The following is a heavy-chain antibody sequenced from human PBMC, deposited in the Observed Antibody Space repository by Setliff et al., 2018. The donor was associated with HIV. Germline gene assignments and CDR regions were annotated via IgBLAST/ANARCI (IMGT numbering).Heavy chain of an antibody. D-gene: IGHD3-3*01. CDR2: INSDGSTI. V-gene: IGHV3-74*01. CDR1: GFTFRNYW. CDR3: ARDRRYYNFWSGYSPYYFDS. Sequence: GESLKISCAASGFTFRNYWMHWVRQPPGKGLVWVSRINSDGSTITYADSVKDRFTISRDNAKNSLYLHMSSLRGEDTAIYYCARDRRYYNFWSGYSPYYFDSWGQGTLVTVSS. J-gene: IGHJ4*02.